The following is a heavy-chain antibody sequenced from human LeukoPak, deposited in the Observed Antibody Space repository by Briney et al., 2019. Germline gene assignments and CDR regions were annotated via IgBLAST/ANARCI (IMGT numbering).Heavy chain of an antibody. CDR2: ISRNSYT. J-gene: IGHJ4*02. D-gene: IGHD6-13*01. CDR1: GFTFSDYY. Sequence: PGGSLRLSCAASGFTFSDYYMSWIRQAPGKGLDWVSYISRNSYTNYADSVKGRFTIARDNAKNSLYLQMASLRAEDTAVYYCARMGIAAVGAYYYDYWGQGTLVAVSS. CDR3: ARMGIAAVGAYYYDY. V-gene: IGHV3-11*06.